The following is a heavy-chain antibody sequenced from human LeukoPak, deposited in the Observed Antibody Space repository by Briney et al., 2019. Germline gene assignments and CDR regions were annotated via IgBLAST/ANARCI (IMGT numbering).Heavy chain of an antibody. CDR1: GFTFSSYA. CDR3: AKSSGYSGSYSADY. Sequence: PGGSLRLXCAASGFTFSSYAMSWVRQAPGKGLEWVSAISGSGGSTYYADSVKGRFTICRDNSKNTLYLQMNSLRAEDTAVYYCAKSSGYSGSYSADYWGQGTLVTVSS. D-gene: IGHD1-26*01. J-gene: IGHJ4*02. V-gene: IGHV3-23*01. CDR2: ISGSGGST.